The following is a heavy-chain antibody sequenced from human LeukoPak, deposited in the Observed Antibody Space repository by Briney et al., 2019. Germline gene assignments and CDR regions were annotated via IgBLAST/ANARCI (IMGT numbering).Heavy chain of an antibody. J-gene: IGHJ4*02. CDR3: AREPLAAADTNFDY. Sequence: GGSLRLSCAASGFTFSSYTTNWVRQAPGKGLEWVSSISGGSGYIYYADSMRGRFTISRDNANYSLYLQMNSLRAEDTAVYYCAREPLAAADTNFDYWGQGTLVTVSS. CDR1: GFTFSSYT. V-gene: IGHV3-21*01. D-gene: IGHD6-13*01. CDR2: ISGGSGYI.